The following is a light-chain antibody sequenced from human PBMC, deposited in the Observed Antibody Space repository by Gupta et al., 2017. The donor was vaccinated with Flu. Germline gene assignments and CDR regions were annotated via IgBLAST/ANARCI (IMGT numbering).Light chain of an antibody. CDR2: AAS. CDR1: HTIAHC. Sequence: GRVAITCRASHTIAHCLYGYHQQPRNAPTLLIFAASSLHSTVPSSFCGNGSATACTLPIISLQPDDFSTFYCQQSYRTPLLAFGGGTKVEI. CDR3: QQSYRTPLLA. J-gene: IGKJ4*01. V-gene: IGKV1-39*01.